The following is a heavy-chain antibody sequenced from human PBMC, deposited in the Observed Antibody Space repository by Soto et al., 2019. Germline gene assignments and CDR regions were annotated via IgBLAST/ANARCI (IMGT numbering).Heavy chain of an antibody. CDR2: IYYSGST. D-gene: IGHD2-15*01. J-gene: IGHJ6*03. Sequence: PSETLSLTCTVSGGSISSYYWSWIRQPPGKGLEWIGYIYYSGSTNYNPSLKSRVTISVDTSKNQFSLKLSSVTAADTAVYYCATLAPSDMRPHYYYMDVWGKGTTVTVSS. CDR3: ATLAPSDMRPHYYYMDV. CDR1: GGSISSYY. V-gene: IGHV4-59*08.